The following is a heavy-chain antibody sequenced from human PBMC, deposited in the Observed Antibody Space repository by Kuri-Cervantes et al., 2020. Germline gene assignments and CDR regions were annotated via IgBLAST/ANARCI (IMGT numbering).Heavy chain of an antibody. Sequence: LRLSCTVSGGSISSGDYYWSWIRQPPGKGLEWIGYIYYSGSTYYNPSLKSRVTISVDTSKNQFSLKLSSVTAADTAVYYCARDWDSRGAFDYWGQGTLVTVSS. D-gene: IGHD3-22*01. CDR1: GGSISSGDYY. J-gene: IGHJ4*02. V-gene: IGHV4-30-4*01. CDR3: ARDWDSRGAFDY. CDR2: IYYSGST.